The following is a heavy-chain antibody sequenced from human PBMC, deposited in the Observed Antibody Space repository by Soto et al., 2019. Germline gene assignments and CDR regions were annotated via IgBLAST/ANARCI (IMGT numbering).Heavy chain of an antibody. V-gene: IGHV1-2*04. Sequence: GASVKVSCKASGYTFTGYYMHWVRQAPGQGLEWMGWINPNSGGTNYAQKFQGWVTMTRDTSISTAYMELSRLRSDDTAVYYCARAGSTSPILRYFDWLLQKYYFDYWGQGTLVTASS. J-gene: IGHJ4*02. CDR2: INPNSGGT. D-gene: IGHD3-9*01. CDR1: GYTFTGYY. CDR3: ARAGSTSPILRYFDWLLQKYYFDY.